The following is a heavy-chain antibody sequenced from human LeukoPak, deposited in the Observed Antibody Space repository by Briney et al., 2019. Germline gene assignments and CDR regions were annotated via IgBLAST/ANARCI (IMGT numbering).Heavy chain of an antibody. D-gene: IGHD3-22*01. V-gene: IGHV4-31*03. Sequence: SETLSLTCTVSGDSISSGYYWTWIRQHPGKGLEWIGYIYYSGTTCYNPSLKSRVTISVDTSKNQFSLKLSSVTAADTAVYYCARSDSSGYYYLGDYWGQGTLVTVSS. J-gene: IGHJ4*02. CDR2: IYYSGTT. CDR3: ARSDSSGYYYLGDY. CDR1: GDSISSGYY.